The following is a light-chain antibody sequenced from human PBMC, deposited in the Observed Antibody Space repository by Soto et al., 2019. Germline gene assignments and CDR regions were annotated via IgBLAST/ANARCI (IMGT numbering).Light chain of an antibody. V-gene: IGKV3-20*01. CDR3: QQYATSPYT. Sequence: EIVLTQSPGTLSLSPGERATLSCRTSQSVSGNSLAWYPQKPGQAPRLLMYGASNRAGGIPDRFSGSGSGTDFTLTISRLQPEDFAVYFCQQYATSPYTFAQGTKLEI. CDR1: QSVSGNS. CDR2: GAS. J-gene: IGKJ2*01.